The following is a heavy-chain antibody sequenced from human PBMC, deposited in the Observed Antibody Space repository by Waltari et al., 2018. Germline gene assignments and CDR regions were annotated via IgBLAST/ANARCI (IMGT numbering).Heavy chain of an antibody. CDR2: IYYSGST. Sequence: QVQLQESGPGLVKPSETLSLTCTVPGGSISSYYWSWIRQPPGKGLEWIGYIYYSGSTNYNPSLKSRVTISVDTSKNQFSLKLSSVTAADTAVYYCARGGSSIFDYWGQGTLVTVSS. CDR3: ARGGSSIFDY. CDR1: GGSISSYY. V-gene: IGHV4-59*01. J-gene: IGHJ4*02. D-gene: IGHD1-26*01.